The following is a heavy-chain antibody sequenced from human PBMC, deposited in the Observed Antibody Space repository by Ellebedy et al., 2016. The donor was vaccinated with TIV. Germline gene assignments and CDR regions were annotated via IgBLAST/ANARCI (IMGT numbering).Heavy chain of an antibody. Sequence: AASVKVSCKASGYTFTSFFFYWVRQAPGQGLEWMGTINPSAGTTTYAQRFQGRVTMTSDTSTTTVYMELSSLRSEDRAVYFCAISGISMVRALGYWGLGTLVTVSS. CDR3: AISGISMVRALGY. J-gene: IGHJ4*02. CDR1: GYTFTSFF. CDR2: INPSAGTT. D-gene: IGHD3-10*01. V-gene: IGHV1-46*01.